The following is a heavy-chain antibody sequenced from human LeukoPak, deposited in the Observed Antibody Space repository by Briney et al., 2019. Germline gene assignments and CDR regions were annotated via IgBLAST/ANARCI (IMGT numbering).Heavy chain of an antibody. D-gene: IGHD3-22*01. V-gene: IGHV3-30*04. CDR2: ISYDGSNK. J-gene: IGHJ6*02. CDR1: GFTFSSYA. Sequence: QAGGSLRLSCAASGFTFSSYAMHWVRQAPGKGLEWVAVISYDGSNKYYADSVKGRFTISRDNSKNTLYLQMNSLRAEDTAVYYCAREDYYDSSGYRYYYYYGMDVWGQGTTVTVSS. CDR3: AREDYYDSSGYRYYYYYGMDV.